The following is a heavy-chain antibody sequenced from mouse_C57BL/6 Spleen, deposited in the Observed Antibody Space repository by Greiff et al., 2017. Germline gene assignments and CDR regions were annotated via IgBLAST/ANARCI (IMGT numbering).Heavy chain of an antibody. V-gene: IGHV1-80*01. CDR1: GYAFSSYW. CDR3: ARGEWSVFAY. J-gene: IGHJ3*01. D-gene: IGHD1-1*02. CDR2: IYPGDGDT. Sequence: QVQLKQSGAELVKPGASVKISCKASGYAFSSYWMNWAKQRPGKGLEWIGQIYPGDGDTNYNGKFKGKATLTADKSSSTAYMQLSSLTSEDSAVYFCARGEWSVFAYWGQGTLVTVSA.